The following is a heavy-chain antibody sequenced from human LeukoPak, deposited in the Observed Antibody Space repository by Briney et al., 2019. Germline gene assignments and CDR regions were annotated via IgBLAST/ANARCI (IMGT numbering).Heavy chain of an antibody. J-gene: IGHJ3*02. Sequence: SVKVSCKASGFTFTSSAVQWVRQARGQRLEWIGWIVVGSGNTNYAQKFQERVTITRDMSTSTAYMELSSLRSEDTAVYYCAAEGQQLVDDAFDIWGQGTMVTVSS. CDR1: GFTFTSSA. V-gene: IGHV1-58*01. CDR2: IVVGSGNT. CDR3: AAEGQQLVDDAFDI. D-gene: IGHD6-13*01.